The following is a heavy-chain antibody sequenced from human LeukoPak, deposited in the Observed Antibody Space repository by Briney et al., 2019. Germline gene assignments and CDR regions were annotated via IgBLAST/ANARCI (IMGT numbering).Heavy chain of an antibody. V-gene: IGHV3-15*07. D-gene: IGHD4-11*01. CDR3: THYTVTTSFDY. CDR2: IKSKTDGGTT. CDR1: GFTVSNAW. Sequence: GGSLRLSCAASGFTVSNAWMNWVGKPPGKGREWVGRIKSKTDGGTTDYAAPVKGSFTISRDDSKNTLCLQMNSLKTEDTAVYYCTHYTVTTSFDYWGQGTLVTVSS. J-gene: IGHJ4*02.